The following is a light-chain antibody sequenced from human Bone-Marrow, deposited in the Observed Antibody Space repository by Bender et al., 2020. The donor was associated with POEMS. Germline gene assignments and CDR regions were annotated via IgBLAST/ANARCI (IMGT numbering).Light chain of an antibody. CDR1: SSNIGSGYE. V-gene: IGLV1-50*01. CDR2: RNN. CDR3: AAWDDSLTAYV. J-gene: IGLJ1*01. Sequence: QSLLTQPPSVSGAPGQRVTISCIGSSSNIGSGYEVHWYQHLPGTAPRLLIYRNNIRPSGVPDRFSASKSGTSASLTITGLQAEDEADYFCAAWDDSLTAYVFGSPTTVTVL.